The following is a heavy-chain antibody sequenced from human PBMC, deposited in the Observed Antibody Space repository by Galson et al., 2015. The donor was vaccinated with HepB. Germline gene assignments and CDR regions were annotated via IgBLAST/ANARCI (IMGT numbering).Heavy chain of an antibody. V-gene: IGHV1-3*01. Sequence: SVKVSCRASGYTFTTYAIHWVRQAPGQSLEWMGWSNPGSGNTKYSQKFQGRVTITRDTSATTAYMELNSLRSEDTAVYYCAGGVETLDAFDVWGQGTVVTVSS. D-gene: IGHD4-23*01. CDR3: AGGVETLDAFDV. CDR1: GYTFTTYA. CDR2: SNPGSGNT. J-gene: IGHJ3*01.